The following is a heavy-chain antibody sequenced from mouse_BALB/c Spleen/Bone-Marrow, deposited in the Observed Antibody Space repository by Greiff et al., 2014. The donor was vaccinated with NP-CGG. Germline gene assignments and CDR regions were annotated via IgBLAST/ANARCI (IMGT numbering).Heavy chain of an antibody. J-gene: IGHJ2*01. D-gene: IGHD2-1*01. Sequence: EVQVVESGGGLGQPGGSLKLSCAASGFTFSNYGMSWVRQTPDKRLELVATINSNGGSTYYPDSVKGRFTISRDTAKNTLYLQMSSLKSEETAMYYCVRGNYGNYVDYFDFWGQGTTLTVSS. CDR1: GFTFSNYG. CDR3: VRGNYGNYVDYFDF. CDR2: INSNGGST. V-gene: IGHV5-6-3*01.